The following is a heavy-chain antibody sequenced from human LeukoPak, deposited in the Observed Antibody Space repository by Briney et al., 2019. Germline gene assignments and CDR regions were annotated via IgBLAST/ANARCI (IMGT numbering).Heavy chain of an antibody. D-gene: IGHD3-22*01. CDR3: AREGYYDSSGYHRFFGY. V-gene: IGHV1-18*01. CDR1: GYTFTSYG. CDR2: ISAYNGNT. Sequence: ASVKVSCKASGYTFTSYGISWVRQAPGQGLEWMGWISAYNGNTNYAQKLQGRVTMTTDTSTSTAYMELRSLRSDDTAVYYCAREGYYDSSGYHRFFGYWGQGTLVTVSS. J-gene: IGHJ4*02.